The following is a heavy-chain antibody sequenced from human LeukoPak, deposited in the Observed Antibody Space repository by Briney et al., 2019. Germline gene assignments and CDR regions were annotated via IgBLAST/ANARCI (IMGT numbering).Heavy chain of an antibody. V-gene: IGHV3-9*03. D-gene: IGHD3-3*01. J-gene: IGHJ2*01. Sequence: PGGSLRLSCAASGFTFDDYAMHWVRQAPGKGLEWVSGISWNSGSIGYADSVKGRFTISRDNAKNTLYLQMGSLRAEDMAVYYCARGSYDFWSGYPWYFDLWGRGTLVTVSS. CDR3: ARGSYDFWSGYPWYFDL. CDR2: ISWNSGSI. CDR1: GFTFDDYA.